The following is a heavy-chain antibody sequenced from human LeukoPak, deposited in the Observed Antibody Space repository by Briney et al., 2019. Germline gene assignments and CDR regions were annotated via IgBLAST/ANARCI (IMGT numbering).Heavy chain of an antibody. Sequence: TSETLSLTCTVSGGSTRSSDYYWGWIRQPPGKGLEWIASIYYSGTTHYNPSHQSRVTMSVDRSKNQFSLKLSSVTVADTAVYYCARGSGLELPERFDPWGQGTLVTVSS. V-gene: IGHV4-39*07. D-gene: IGHD1-7*01. CDR2: IYYSGTT. CDR3: ARGSGLELPERFDP. CDR1: GGSTRSSDYY. J-gene: IGHJ5*02.